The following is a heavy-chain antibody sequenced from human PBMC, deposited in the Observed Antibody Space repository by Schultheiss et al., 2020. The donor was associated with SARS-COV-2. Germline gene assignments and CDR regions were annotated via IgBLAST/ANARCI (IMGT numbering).Heavy chain of an antibody. Sequence: SETLSLTCAVYGGSFSGYYWSWIRQPPGKGLEWIGEINHSGSTNYNPSLKSRVTISVDTSKNQFSLKLSSVTAADTAVYYCAGNWNVDYWGQGTLVTVSS. CDR3: AGNWNVDY. J-gene: IGHJ4*02. CDR2: INHSGST. D-gene: IGHD1-1*01. V-gene: IGHV4-34*01. CDR1: GGSFSGYY.